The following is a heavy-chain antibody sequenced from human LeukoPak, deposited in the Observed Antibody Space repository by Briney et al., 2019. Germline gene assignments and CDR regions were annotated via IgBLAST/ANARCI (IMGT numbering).Heavy chain of an antibody. CDR3: AREWIWGDYEYYYGMDV. Sequence: PSETLSLTCAVYGGSFSGYYWSWIRQPPGKGLEWIGEINHSGSTNYNPSLKSRVTISVDTSKNQFSLKLSSVTAADTAVYYCAREWIWGDYEYYYGMDVWGQGTTVTVSS. J-gene: IGHJ6*02. CDR2: INHSGST. V-gene: IGHV4-34*01. D-gene: IGHD4-17*01. CDR1: GGSFSGYY.